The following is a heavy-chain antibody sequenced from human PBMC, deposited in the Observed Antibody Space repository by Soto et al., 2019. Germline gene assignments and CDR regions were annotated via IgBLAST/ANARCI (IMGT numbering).Heavy chain of an antibody. J-gene: IGHJ3*02. D-gene: IGHD3-10*01. CDR2: IYYSGST. CDR1: GGSISSSSYY. CDR3: AKGGAGSYSNAFDI. Sequence: SETLSLTCTVSGGSISSSSYYWGWIRQPPGKGLEWIGSIYYSGSTYYNPSLKSRVTISVDTSKNQFSLKLSSVTAADTAVYYCAKGGAGSYSNAFDIWGQETMLTVSS. V-gene: IGHV4-39*01.